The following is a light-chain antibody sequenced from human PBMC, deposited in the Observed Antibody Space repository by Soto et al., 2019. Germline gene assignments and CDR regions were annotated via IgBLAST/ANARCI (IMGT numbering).Light chain of an antibody. CDR1: TSNIGAGYD. Sequence: QSVLTQPPSASGALGQRVTISCTGITSNIGAGYDVHWYQHLPGRAPKLLIYGNTNRPSGVPDRFSGSKSATSASLAITGLQAEDEGVYYCQSYDNTLSGPIYVFGTGTKVTVL. CDR3: QSYDNTLSGPIYV. V-gene: IGLV1-40*01. CDR2: GNT. J-gene: IGLJ1*01.